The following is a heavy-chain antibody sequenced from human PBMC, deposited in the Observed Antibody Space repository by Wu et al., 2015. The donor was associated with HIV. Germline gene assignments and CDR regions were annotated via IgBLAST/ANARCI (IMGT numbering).Heavy chain of an antibody. Sequence: QVQLQQWGAGLLKPSETLSLKCAVYGGSFSGYYWSWIRQFSGKGLEWLGEINHTGSTSYNPSLKSRVTISVDTSKNQFSLKLSSVTAADTAIYYCARGFWSGPDQYSFYYYMDVWGKRDHGHRLL. V-gene: IGHV4-34*02. CDR1: GGSFSGYY. CDR2: INHTGST. J-gene: IGHJ6*03. D-gene: IGHD3-3*01. CDR3: ARGFWSGPDQYSFYYYMDV.